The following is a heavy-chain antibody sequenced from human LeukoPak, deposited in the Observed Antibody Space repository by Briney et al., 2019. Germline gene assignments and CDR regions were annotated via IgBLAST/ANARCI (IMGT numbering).Heavy chain of an antibody. J-gene: IGHJ4*02. CDR3: ARGAKWAYYFDY. D-gene: IGHD1-26*01. V-gene: IGHV3-74*01. Sequence: GGSLRLSCAASAFTFNTYWMHWVRQVPGRGLEWVSRINGDESSTNYADSVKGRFTISRDNAKDTLYLHMNSLTAEDTAVYYCARGAKWAYYFDYWGQGTLVTVSS. CDR2: INGDESST. CDR1: AFTFNTYW.